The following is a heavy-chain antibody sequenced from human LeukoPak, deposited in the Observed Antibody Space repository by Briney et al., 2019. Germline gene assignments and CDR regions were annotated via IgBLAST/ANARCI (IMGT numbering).Heavy chain of an antibody. Sequence: PGGSLRLSCAASGFTFSSYSMNWVRQAPGKGLEWVSSISSSSSYIYYADSVKGRFTISRDNAKNSLYLQMNSLRAEDTAVYYCARDFDDDSSGSFSDYWGQGTLVTVSS. CDR2: ISSSSSYI. D-gene: IGHD3-22*01. CDR3: ARDFDDDSSGSFSDY. V-gene: IGHV3-21*01. J-gene: IGHJ4*02. CDR1: GFTFSSYS.